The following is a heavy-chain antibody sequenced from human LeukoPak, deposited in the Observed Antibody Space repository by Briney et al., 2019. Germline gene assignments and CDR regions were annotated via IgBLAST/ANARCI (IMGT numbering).Heavy chain of an antibody. V-gene: IGHV3-74*01. CDR1: GFTFSSYW. D-gene: IGHD2-21*02. CDR2: INSDVSGT. Sequence: GSLRLSCAASGFTFSSYWMHWVRQAPRKGLVWVSRINSDVSGTSYADSVKASFTISKDNSKNTLYLQLNSLRAEDTAIYHCAKTTYCGVDCYSWYFDYWGQGILVTVSS. J-gene: IGHJ4*02. CDR3: AKTTYCGVDCYSWYFDY.